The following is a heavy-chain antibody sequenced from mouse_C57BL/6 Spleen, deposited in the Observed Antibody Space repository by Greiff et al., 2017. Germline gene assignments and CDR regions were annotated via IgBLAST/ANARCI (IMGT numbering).Heavy chain of an antibody. CDR1: GYSFTDYN. D-gene: IGHD2-3*01. V-gene: IGHV1-39*01. Sequence: EVQLQQSGPELVKPGASVKISCKASGYSFTDYNMNWVKQSNGKSLEWIGVINPNYGTTSYNPTFKGKATLTVDQSSSTAYMQLNSQTSEDSEVYYCARGGPTAMIDGGFAYWGQGTLVTVSA. CDR3: ARGGPTAMIDGGFAY. CDR2: INPNYGTT. J-gene: IGHJ3*01.